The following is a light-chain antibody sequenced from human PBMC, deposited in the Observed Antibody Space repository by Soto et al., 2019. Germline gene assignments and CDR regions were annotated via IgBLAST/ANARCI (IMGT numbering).Light chain of an antibody. CDR3: QQYYSTPPYT. CDR2: WAS. J-gene: IGKJ2*01. V-gene: IGKV4-1*01. Sequence: DIVMTQSPDSLAVSLGERATINWKSSQSVLYSSNNKNYLAWYQQKPGQPPKLLIYWASTRESGVPDRFSGSGSGTDFTLTISSLQAEDVAVYYCQQYYSTPPYTFGQGTKLEIK. CDR1: QSVLYSSNNKNY.